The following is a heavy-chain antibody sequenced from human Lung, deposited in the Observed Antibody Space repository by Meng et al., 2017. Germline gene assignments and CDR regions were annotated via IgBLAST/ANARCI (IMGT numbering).Heavy chain of an antibody. J-gene: IGHJ4*02. D-gene: IGHD3-10*01. V-gene: IGHV1-18*01. CDR2: LGAHDGDT. CDR1: DYTFTGYG. Sequence: QVQPVQAGPEVKKLGATVKGSCKASDYTFTGYGVSWVRQAPGQGLEWMAWLGAHDGDTSHAPKFQGRVTVSADRPTATAYMELRSLRSDDTAVYYCARGTPGRSYSDYWGQGTLVTVSS. CDR3: ARGTPGRSYSDY.